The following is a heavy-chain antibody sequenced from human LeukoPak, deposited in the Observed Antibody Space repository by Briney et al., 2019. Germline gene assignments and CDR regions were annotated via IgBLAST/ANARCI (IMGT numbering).Heavy chain of an antibody. CDR3: AREMGGYPFDY. D-gene: IGHD5-12*01. Sequence: GGSLRLSCEDSGFTFRSYEMNWVRQAPGKGLEWIAYLSSSGSAFSYADSVKGRFTIARDNAKNSVYLEMNSLRADDTAVYYCAREMGGYPFDYWGQGTLVTVSS. J-gene: IGHJ4*02. CDR1: GFTFRSYE. CDR2: LSSSGSAF. V-gene: IGHV3-48*03.